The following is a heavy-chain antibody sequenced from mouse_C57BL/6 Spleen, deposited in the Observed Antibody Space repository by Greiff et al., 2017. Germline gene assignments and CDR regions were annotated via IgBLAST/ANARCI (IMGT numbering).Heavy chain of an antibody. CDR1: GYTFTSYG. J-gene: IGHJ2*01. D-gene: IGHD3-2*02. V-gene: IGHV1-81*01. Sequence: VKLQESGAELARPGASVKLSCKASGYTFTSYGISWVKQRTGQGLEWIGEIYPRSGNTYYNEKFKGKATLTADKSSSTAYMELRSLTSEDSAVYFCARSVDSSGYPYYFDYWGQGTTLTVSS. CDR3: ARSVDSSGYPYYFDY. CDR2: IYPRSGNT.